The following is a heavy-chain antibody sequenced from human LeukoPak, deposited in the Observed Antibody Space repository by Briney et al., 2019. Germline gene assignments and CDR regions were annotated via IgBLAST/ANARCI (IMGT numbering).Heavy chain of an antibody. CDR1: SGSISSYY. CDR3: ARGRCSGRSCSSYYFDY. D-gene: IGHD2-15*01. Sequence: SETLSLTCTVSSGSISSYYWSWIRQPQGKGLEWIGYIYYSGSTNYNPSLKRRVTISVDTSKNQFSLKLSSVTVADTAIYYCARGRCSGRSCSSYYFDYWGQGTQVTVSS. J-gene: IGHJ4*02. V-gene: IGHV4-59*01. CDR2: IYYSGST.